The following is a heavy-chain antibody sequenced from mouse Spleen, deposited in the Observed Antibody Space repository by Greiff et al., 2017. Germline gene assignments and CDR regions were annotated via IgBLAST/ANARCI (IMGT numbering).Heavy chain of an antibody. V-gene: IGHV5-17*01. J-gene: IGHJ2*01. CDR1: GFTFSDYG. CDR2: ISSGSSTI. D-gene: IGHD2-3*01. Sequence: EVHLVESGGGLVKPGGSLKLSCAASGFTFSDYGMHWVRQAPEKGLEWVAYISSGSSTIYYADTVKGRFTISRDNAKNTLFLQMTSLRSEDTAMYYCARSRIYDGYYANYWGQGTTLTVSS. CDR3: ARSRIYDGYYANY.